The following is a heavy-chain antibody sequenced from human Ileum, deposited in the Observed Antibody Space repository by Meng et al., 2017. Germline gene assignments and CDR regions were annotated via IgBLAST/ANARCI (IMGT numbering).Heavy chain of an antibody. V-gene: IGHV1-8*01. Sequence: QVQLVQSGPEVKKPGSSVTVSFKASGFIFSSYDINWVRQAPRQWLEWMGWMNPNSGNTGFAQKFQDRITMTRDTSINTAYMELSSLTSEDTAVYYCARRTQSTGTALGYWGQGTLVTVSS. D-gene: IGHD1-1*01. J-gene: IGHJ4*02. CDR2: MNPNSGNT. CDR3: ARRTQSTGTALGY. CDR1: GFIFSSYD.